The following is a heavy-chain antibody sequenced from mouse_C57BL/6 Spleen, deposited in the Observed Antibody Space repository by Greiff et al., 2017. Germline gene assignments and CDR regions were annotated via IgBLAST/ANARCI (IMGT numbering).Heavy chain of an antibody. D-gene: IGHD2-2*01. Sequence: QVQLQQPVAELVRPGSSVKLSCKASGYTFTSYWMHWVKQRPIQGLEWIGNIDPSDSETHYNQKFKDKATLTVDKSSSTAYMQRSSLTSEDSAVYYCARGGFGRLEGDYWGQGTTLTVSS. CDR2: IDPSDSET. CDR1: GYTFTSYW. J-gene: IGHJ2*01. V-gene: IGHV1-52*01. CDR3: ARGGFGRLEGDY.